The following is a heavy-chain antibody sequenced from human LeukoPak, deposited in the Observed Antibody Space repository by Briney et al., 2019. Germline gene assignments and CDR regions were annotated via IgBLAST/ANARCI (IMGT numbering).Heavy chain of an antibody. J-gene: IGHJ5*02. CDR1: GGSISSGGYY. CDR3: AREIGYYYDSSGYSWFDP. D-gene: IGHD3-22*01. Sequence: SETLSLTCTVSGGSISSGGYYWSWIRQHPGQGLEWIGYIYYSGSTYYNPSLKSRVTISVDTSKNQFSLKLSSVTAADTAVYYCAREIGYYYDSSGYSWFDPWGQRTLATVSS. V-gene: IGHV4-31*03. CDR2: IYYSGST.